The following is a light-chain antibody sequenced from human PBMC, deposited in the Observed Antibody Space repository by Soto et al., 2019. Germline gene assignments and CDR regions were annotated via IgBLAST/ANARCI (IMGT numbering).Light chain of an antibody. Sequence: EIVLTQSPGTLSLSPGERATLSCRASQSVSSSYLAWYQQKPGQAPRLRIYGASSRATGIPDRFSGSGSGTDFTLTISRLEPEDCAVYYCQQYDSSPLPFGGGTKVEIK. CDR1: QSVSSSY. CDR2: GAS. V-gene: IGKV3-20*01. J-gene: IGKJ4*01. CDR3: QQYDSSPLP.